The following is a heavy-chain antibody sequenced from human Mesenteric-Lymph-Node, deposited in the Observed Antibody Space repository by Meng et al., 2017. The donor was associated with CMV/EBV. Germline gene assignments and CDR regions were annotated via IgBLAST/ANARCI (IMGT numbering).Heavy chain of an antibody. V-gene: IGHV3-21*05. CDR2: ISGRSSII. Sequence: GESLKISCAASGFTFSTQSFNWVRRAPGKGLEWVSFISGRSSIIYYADSVKGRFTISRDNAKNSVYLQMNSLRDEDTAVYYCARDNGYYDSSGYYDYWGQGTLVTVSS. CDR1: GFTFSTQS. J-gene: IGHJ4*02. D-gene: IGHD3-22*01. CDR3: ARDNGYYDSSGYYDY.